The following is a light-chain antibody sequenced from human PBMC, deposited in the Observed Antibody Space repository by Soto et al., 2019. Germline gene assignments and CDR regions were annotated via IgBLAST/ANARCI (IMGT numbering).Light chain of an antibody. Sequence: EIVLTQSPGTLSLSPGERATLSCRAIQSVSSSYLAWYQQKPGQAPRLLVNGVFSRATGTPDRFSGSGSGTDFTLTISRLQPEDFAVYYCEHYGRLLWTFGQGTKV. CDR2: GVF. CDR3: EHYGRLLWT. J-gene: IGKJ1*01. CDR1: QSVSSSY. V-gene: IGKV3-20*01.